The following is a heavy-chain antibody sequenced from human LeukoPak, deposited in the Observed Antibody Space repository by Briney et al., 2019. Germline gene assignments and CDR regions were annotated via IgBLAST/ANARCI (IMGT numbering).Heavy chain of an antibody. Sequence: PGGSLRLSCAASGFTLSTYSMNWVRQAPGKGLEWVSSIGSSSSYIYYADSVKGRFTISRDNAKNSVYLQMNSLRDEDTAVYYCARDSGFHGYYFDFWGQGTLVTVSS. V-gene: IGHV3-21*01. CDR3: ARDSGFHGYYFDF. D-gene: IGHD1-14*01. J-gene: IGHJ4*02. CDR2: IGSSSSYI. CDR1: GFTLSTYS.